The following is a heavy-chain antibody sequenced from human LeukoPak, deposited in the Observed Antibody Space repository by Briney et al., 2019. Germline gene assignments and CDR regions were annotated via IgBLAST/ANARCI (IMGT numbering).Heavy chain of an antibody. CDR3: ARDHLTMVRGVISY. Sequence: ASVKVSCKASGYTFTGYYMHWVRQAPGQGLEWMGWINPNSGGTNYAQKFQGRVTMTRDTSISTAYMELSRLRSDDTAVYYCARDHLTMVRGVISYWGQGTLVTVSS. D-gene: IGHD3-10*01. CDR2: INPNSGGT. CDR1: GYTFTGYY. V-gene: IGHV1-2*02. J-gene: IGHJ4*02.